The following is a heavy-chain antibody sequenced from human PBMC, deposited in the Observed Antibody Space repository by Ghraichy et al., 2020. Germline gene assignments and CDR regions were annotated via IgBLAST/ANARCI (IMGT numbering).Heavy chain of an antibody. D-gene: IGHD1-26*01. CDR1: GGSINSGGYH. J-gene: IGHJ5*02. CDR3: ARGYSGSNGWFDP. CDR2: IYYSGST. Sequence: SETLSLTCTVSGGSINSGGYHWSWIRQVTGKGLEWIGYIYYSGSTYYNPSLKSRVTISQDSPKNQFSLKLTSVTAADTAMYFCARGYSGSNGWFDPWGQGTLVTVSS. V-gene: IGHV4-31*03.